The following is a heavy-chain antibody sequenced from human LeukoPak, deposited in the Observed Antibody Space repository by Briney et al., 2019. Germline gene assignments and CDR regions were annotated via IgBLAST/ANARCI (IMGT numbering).Heavy chain of an antibody. CDR3: AREPQGDSSGYDAFDI. D-gene: IGHD3-22*01. CDR1: GFTVSSNH. V-gene: IGHV3-53*01. J-gene: IGHJ3*02. Sequence: PGGSLRLSCAASGFTVSSNHMSWVRQAPGKGLEWVSVIYSGGSTYYADSVKGRFTISRDNSKNTLCLQMNSLRAEDTAVYYCAREPQGDSSGYDAFDIWGQGTMVTVSS. CDR2: IYSGGST.